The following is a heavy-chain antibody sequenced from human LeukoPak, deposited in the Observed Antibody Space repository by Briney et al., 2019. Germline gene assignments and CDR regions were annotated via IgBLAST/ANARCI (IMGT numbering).Heavy chain of an antibody. D-gene: IGHD3-22*01. CDR1: GFTFSKDD. V-gene: IGHV3-13*01. J-gene: IGHJ4*02. CDR3: VKGSYYESSGHYYFDY. Sequence: GGSLRLSCAASGFTFSKDDFHWVRQAPGKGLEWVAAIGVTGDTYYADSVKGRFTISRDNSKNTLYLQMDSLRAEDTAVNYCVKGSYYESSGHYYFDYWGQGTLVTVSS. CDR2: IGVTGDT.